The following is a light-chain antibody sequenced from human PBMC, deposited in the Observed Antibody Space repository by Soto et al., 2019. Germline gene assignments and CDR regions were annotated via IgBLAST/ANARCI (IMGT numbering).Light chain of an antibody. CDR1: SSNIGSNY. J-gene: IGLJ1*01. Sequence: QSVLTQPPSASGTPGQRVTISCSGSSSNIGSNYVYWYQQLPGTAPKLIIYEVTKRPSGVPDRFSGSKSGNTAPLTVSGLQAEDEADYYCTSYAGRNNLGVFGTGTKVTVL. V-gene: IGLV1-47*01. CDR2: EVT. CDR3: TSYAGRNNLGV.